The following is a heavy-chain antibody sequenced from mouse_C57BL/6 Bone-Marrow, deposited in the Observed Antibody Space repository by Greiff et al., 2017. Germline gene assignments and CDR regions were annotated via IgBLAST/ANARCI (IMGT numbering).Heavy chain of an antibody. D-gene: IGHD1-1*01. CDR1: GYTFTDYY. CDR3: ASYYGSSYSYYFDY. V-gene: IGHV1-77*01. CDR2: IGPGSGST. J-gene: IGHJ2*01. Sequence: QVQLQQSGAELVKPGASVKISCKASGYTFTDYYINWVKQRPGQGLEWIGKIGPGSGSTYYNEKFKGKATLTADKSSSTAYMQLSSLTSEDSAVYFCASYYGSSYSYYFDYGGQGTTLTVSS.